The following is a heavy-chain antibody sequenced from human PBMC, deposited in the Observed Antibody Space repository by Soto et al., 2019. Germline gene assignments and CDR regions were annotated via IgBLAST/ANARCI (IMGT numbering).Heavy chain of an antibody. V-gene: IGHV4-30-2*01. CDR3: ARAPDYYHSHFDY. CDR1: GGSIRRGAYS. Sequence: PSETLSLTCAVSGGSIRRGAYSWCWIRQRTGKGLELIGYIYHGGSTYYNPSLKSRVTISVDRSKNQFSLKLSSVTAADTAVYYCARAPDYYHSHFDYWGQGTLVTVSS. J-gene: IGHJ4*02. CDR2: IYHGGST. D-gene: IGHD3-22*01.